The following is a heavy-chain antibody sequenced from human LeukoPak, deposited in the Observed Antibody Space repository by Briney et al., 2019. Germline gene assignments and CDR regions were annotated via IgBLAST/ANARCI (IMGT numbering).Heavy chain of an antibody. CDR1: GYTFTRYG. CDR3: ARGGYSSATDAFDI. V-gene: IGHV1-18*01. D-gene: IGHD6-19*01. J-gene: IGHJ3*02. CDR2: ISAYNGNA. Sequence: ASVKVSCKASGYTFTRYGITWVRQAPGQGLEWMGWISAYNGNADYAQKLQGRVTMTPDTSTSTAYMELRSLRSEDTAVYYCARGGYSSATDAFDIWGQGTMVTVSS.